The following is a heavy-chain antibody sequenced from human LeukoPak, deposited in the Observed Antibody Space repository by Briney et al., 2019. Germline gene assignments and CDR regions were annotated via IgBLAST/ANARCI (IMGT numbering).Heavy chain of an antibody. V-gene: IGHV3-33*01. CDR1: GFTSSSYG. J-gene: IGHJ6*03. CDR3: AREYDYYMDV. CDR2: IWYDGSNK. D-gene: IGHD3-3*01. Sequence: GRSLRLSCAASGFTSSSYGMHWVRQAPGKGLEWVAVIWYDGSNKYHADSVKGRFTISRDNSKNTLYLQMNSLRAEDTAVYYCAREYDYYMDVWGKGTTVTVSS.